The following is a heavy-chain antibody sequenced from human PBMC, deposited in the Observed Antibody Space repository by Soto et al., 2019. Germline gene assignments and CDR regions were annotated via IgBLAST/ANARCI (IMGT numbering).Heavy chain of an antibody. Sequence: QVQLVESGGGVVQPGRSLRLSCVASGFTFSSYAMHWVRQAPGKGLEWVAVISYDGSNKYYADSVTGRCTISRDNSKNTLYLKMNSLRTEDTSVYYGAREVSSSWGFDYWGQGTLVTVSS. CDR3: AREVSSSWGFDY. V-gene: IGHV3-30-3*01. D-gene: IGHD6-13*01. J-gene: IGHJ4*02. CDR1: GFTFSSYA. CDR2: ISYDGSNK.